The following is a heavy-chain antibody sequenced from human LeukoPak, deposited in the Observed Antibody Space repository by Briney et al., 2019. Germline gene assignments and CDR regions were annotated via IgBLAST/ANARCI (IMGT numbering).Heavy chain of an antibody. Sequence: SETLSLTCAVYGGSFSAYWWSWIRQPSGKGLEWIGEIYHSGITNYNPSLKSRVTISVDTSKNQFSLKLSSVTAADTAVYYCARANEYSSSWYLYYYYYYYMDVWGKGTTVTVSS. CDR1: GGSFSAYW. J-gene: IGHJ6*03. D-gene: IGHD6-13*01. V-gene: IGHV4-34*01. CDR2: IYHSGIT. CDR3: ARANEYSSSWYLYYYYYYYMDV.